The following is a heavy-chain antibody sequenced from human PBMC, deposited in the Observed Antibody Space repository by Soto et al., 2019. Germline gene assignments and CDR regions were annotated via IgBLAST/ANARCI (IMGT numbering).Heavy chain of an antibody. D-gene: IGHD1-1*01. CDR3: ARGRYGDY. J-gene: IGHJ4*02. CDR2: ISAHNGNT. Sequence: QVHLVQSGAEVKKPGASVKVSCKGSGYTFTSYGITWVRQAPGQGLEWMGWISAHNGNTDYAQKLQGRVTVIRDPSTSTAYMELRSLRSDDTAVYYCARGRYGDYWGQGALVTVSS. V-gene: IGHV1-18*01. CDR1: GYTFTSYG.